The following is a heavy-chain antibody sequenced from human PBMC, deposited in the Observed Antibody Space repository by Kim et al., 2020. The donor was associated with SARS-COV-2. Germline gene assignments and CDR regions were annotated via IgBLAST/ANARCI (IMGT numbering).Heavy chain of an antibody. CDR3: ARDGRWLQLPYGMDV. J-gene: IGHJ6*02. D-gene: IGHD1-1*01. CDR1: GGSFSGYY. Sequence: SETLSLTCAVYGGSFSGYYWSWIRQPPGKGLEWIGEINHSGSTNYNPSLKSRVTISVDTSKNQFSLKLISVTAADTAVYYCARDGRWLQLPYGMDVWGQG. V-gene: IGHV4-34*01. CDR2: INHSGST.